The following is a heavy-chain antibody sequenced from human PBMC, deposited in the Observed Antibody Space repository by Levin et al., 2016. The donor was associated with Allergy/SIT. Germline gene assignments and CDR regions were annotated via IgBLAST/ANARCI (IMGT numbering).Heavy chain of an antibody. CDR1: GFSLITSGMF. V-gene: IGHV2-70*01. J-gene: IGHJ4*02. D-gene: IGHD3-10*01. CDR3: ARRIYGSGSSFDY. CDR2: IDCDDDK. Sequence: SGPTLVKPTQTLTLTCSFSGFSLITSGMFVGWIRQPPGKALEWLAVIDCDDDKHYATSLRTRLTISKDTSKNQVVLTMTNMDPVDTATYYCARRIYGSGSSFDYWGQGILVTVSS.